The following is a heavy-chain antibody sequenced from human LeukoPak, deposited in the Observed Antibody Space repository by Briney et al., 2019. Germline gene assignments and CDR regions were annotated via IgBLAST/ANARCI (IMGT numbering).Heavy chain of an antibody. J-gene: IGHJ4*02. Sequence: SETLSLTCTVSGDSVSSGDHHWSWIRQPPGKGLEWIGYIRYGGSTYYNPSLKSRIIITVDMSKNQFSLSLNSLSAADSAVYFCARAAAVTNSWYYFDYWGQGTLVTVSS. CDR1: GDSVSSGDHH. D-gene: IGHD6-13*01. V-gene: IGHV4-30-4*01. CDR2: IRYGGST. CDR3: ARAAAVTNSWYYFDY.